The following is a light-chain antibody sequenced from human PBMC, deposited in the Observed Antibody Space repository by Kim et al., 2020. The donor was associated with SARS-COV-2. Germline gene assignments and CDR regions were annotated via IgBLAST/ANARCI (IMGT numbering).Light chain of an antibody. Sequence: GNTVTNSCAVSSSNIENNLCSWYHELPGTAPKILIVDNNGRTSGIPDRFSGAKSDMSANLGITGLQTGDEAYYYCATWDGILSAGVFGGGTQLTVL. CDR2: DNN. CDR3: ATWDGILSAGV. J-gene: IGLJ3*02. CDR1: SSNIENNL. V-gene: IGLV1-51*01.